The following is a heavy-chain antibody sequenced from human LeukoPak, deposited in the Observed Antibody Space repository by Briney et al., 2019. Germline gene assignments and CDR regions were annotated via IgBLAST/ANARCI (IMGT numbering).Heavy chain of an antibody. CDR2: IKQDGSEK. J-gene: IGHJ6*03. CDR3: ASGLGSYRSYYYYYYMDV. V-gene: IGHV3-7*01. CDR1: GFTFSSYW. Sequence: PGGSLRLSCAASGFTFSSYWMSWVRQAPGKGREWVANIKQDGSEKYYVDSVKGRFTISRDNAKNSLYLQMNSLRAEDTAVYYCASGLGSYRSYYYYYYMDVWGKGTTVTVSS. D-gene: IGHD1-26*01.